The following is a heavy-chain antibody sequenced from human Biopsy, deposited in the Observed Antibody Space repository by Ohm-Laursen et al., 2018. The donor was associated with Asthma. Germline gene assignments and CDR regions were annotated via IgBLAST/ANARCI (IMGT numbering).Heavy chain of an antibody. V-gene: IGHV4-34*01. D-gene: IGHD3-22*01. CDR2: THHSGYT. CDR3: ARGRITMIGGWFDP. J-gene: IGHJ5*02. Sequence: QTLSLTCAVYGGSFSSNYWSWIRQTPGKGLEWLGGTHHSGYTNYNPSLSSRLTLSVDTSKDQFSLKLSSVTAADTAVYYCARGRITMIGGWFDPWGQGTLVTVSS. CDR1: GGSFSSNY.